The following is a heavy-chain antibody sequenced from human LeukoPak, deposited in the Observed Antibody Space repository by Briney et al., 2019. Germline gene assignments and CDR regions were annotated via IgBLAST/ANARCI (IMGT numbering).Heavy chain of an antibody. V-gene: IGHV4-38-2*02. D-gene: IGHD2-21*01. J-gene: IGHJ5*02. Sequence: SETLSLTCAVSGYSISSGYYWGWIRRPPGKGLEWIGSIYHSGSTYYNPSLKSRVTISVDTSKNQFSLKLSSVTAAGTAVYYCAREYGIVRYWFDPWGQGTLVTVSS. CDR3: AREYGIVRYWFDP. CDR2: IYHSGST. CDR1: GYSISSGYY.